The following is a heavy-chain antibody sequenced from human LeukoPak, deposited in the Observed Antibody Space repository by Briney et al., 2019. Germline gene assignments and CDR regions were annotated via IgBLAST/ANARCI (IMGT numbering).Heavy chain of an antibody. D-gene: IGHD3-22*01. J-gene: IGHJ4*02. Sequence: ASVKVSCKASGYTFTSYTMNWVRQAHGQGLEWMGWINTNTGNPIYAQGFTGRFVFSLDTSVSTAYLQISSLKAEDTAVYFCARGFYYDSSSNYYVPDSWGQGTLVTVSS. V-gene: IGHV7-4-1*02. CDR1: GYTFTSYT. CDR3: ARGFYYDSSSNYYVPDS. CDR2: INTNTGNP.